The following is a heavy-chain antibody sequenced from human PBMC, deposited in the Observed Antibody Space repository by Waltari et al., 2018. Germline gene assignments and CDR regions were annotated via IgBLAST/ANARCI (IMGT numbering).Heavy chain of an antibody. J-gene: IGHJ6*02. V-gene: IGHV3-7*03. Sequence: EVQLVESGGGLVQPGGSLRLSCAASGFTFSSYWMSWVRQAPGKGLGWVANIKEDGSEKYEVDSVKGRFTISRDNAKNSLYLQMNSLRAEDTAVYYCAKDGLGSGSYKMDVWGQGTTVTVSS. D-gene: IGHD3-10*01. CDR2: IKEDGSEK. CDR3: AKDGLGSGSYKMDV. CDR1: GFTFSSYW.